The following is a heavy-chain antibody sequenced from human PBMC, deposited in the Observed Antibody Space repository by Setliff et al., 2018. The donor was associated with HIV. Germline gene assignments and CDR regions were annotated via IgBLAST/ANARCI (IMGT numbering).Heavy chain of an antibody. CDR3: AKDIKRLSGDYVKVYGMDV. CDR2: INQDGGQK. Sequence: GGSLRLSCADSGFTFSRYWMSWVRQAPGKGLEWVASINQDGGQKYYVDSVKGRFTISRDNAKKSLYLEMNNLKVEDTALYYCAKDIKRLSGDYVKVYGMDVWGQGTTVTVSS. V-gene: IGHV3-7*03. D-gene: IGHD4-17*01. CDR1: GFTFSRYW. J-gene: IGHJ6*02.